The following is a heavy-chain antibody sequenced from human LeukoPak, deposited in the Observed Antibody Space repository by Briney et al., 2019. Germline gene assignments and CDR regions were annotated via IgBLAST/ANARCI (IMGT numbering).Heavy chain of an antibody. CDR3: ARDRFIVATIGYPLDAFDI. V-gene: IGHV1-18*01. J-gene: IGHJ3*02. CDR1: GYTFTSYG. CDR2: ISAYNGNT. D-gene: IGHD5-12*01. Sequence: ASVKVSCTASGYTFTSYGISWVRQAPGQGLEWMGWISAYNGNTNYAQKLQGRVTMTTDTSTSTAYMELRSLRSDDTAVYYCARDRFIVATIGYPLDAFDIWGQGTMVTVSS.